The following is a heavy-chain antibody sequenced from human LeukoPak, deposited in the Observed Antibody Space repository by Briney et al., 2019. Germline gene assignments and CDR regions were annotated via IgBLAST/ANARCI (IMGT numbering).Heavy chain of an antibody. D-gene: IGHD3-10*01. J-gene: IGHJ4*02. Sequence: GGSLRLSCAASEFSVGSNYMTWVRQAPGKGLEWVAFIRNDGSDKYYAVSVKGRFTISRDNSKNTLYLQMNSLRAEVTALYYCAKDRAFGQFLWGNDYWGQGTLVTVSS. CDR1: EFSVGSNY. CDR3: AKDRAFGQFLWGNDY. V-gene: IGHV3-30*02. CDR2: IRNDGSDK.